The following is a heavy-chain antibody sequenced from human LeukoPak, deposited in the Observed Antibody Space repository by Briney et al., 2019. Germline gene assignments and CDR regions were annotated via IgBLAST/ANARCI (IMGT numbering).Heavy chain of an antibody. CDR3: ARRVSQMATPYYYYYMDV. CDR2: IYYSGST. D-gene: IGHD5-24*01. CDR1: GGSISSSSYY. V-gene: IGHV4-39*01. Sequence: SETLSLTCAVSGGSISSSSYYWGWIRQPPGKGLEWIGSIYYSGSTYYNPSHKSRVTISVDTSKNQFSLKLSSLTAADTAVYYCARRVSQMATPYYYYYMDVWGKGTTVTVSS. J-gene: IGHJ6*03.